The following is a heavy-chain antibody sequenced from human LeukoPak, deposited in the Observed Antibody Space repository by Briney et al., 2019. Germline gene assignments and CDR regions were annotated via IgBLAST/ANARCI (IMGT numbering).Heavy chain of an antibody. Sequence: PSETLSLTCTVSGGSISSSSYYWGWIRQPPGKGLEWIGSIYYSGSTYYNPSLKSRVTISVDTSKNQFSLKLSSVTAADTAVYYCARGFPSIVVVNKAYYMDVWGKGTTVTVSS. J-gene: IGHJ6*03. V-gene: IGHV4-39*01. CDR1: GGSISSSSYY. CDR2: IYYSGST. CDR3: ARGFPSIVVVNKAYYMDV. D-gene: IGHD3-22*01.